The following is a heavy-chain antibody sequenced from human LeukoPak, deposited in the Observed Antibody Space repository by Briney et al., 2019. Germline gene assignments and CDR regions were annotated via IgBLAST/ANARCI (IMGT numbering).Heavy chain of an antibody. J-gene: IGHJ3*02. V-gene: IGHV3-9*01. D-gene: IGHD3-22*01. Sequence: GRSLRLSCAASGFTFDDYAMHWVRQAPGKGLEWVSGISWNSGSIGYADSVKGRFTISRDNAKNSLYLQMNSLRAEDTALYYCAKVSLPDYYDSSGWAFDIWGQGTMVTVSS. CDR2: ISWNSGSI. CDR1: GFTFDDYA. CDR3: AKVSLPDYYDSSGWAFDI.